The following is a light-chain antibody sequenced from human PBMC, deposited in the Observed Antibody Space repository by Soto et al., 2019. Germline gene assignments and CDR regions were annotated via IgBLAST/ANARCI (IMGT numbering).Light chain of an antibody. J-gene: IGKJ1*01. CDR3: QQYGSSPWT. Sequence: EIVLTQSPGTLSLSPGERATLSCRASQSVNSNYLAWYQQKPGQAPRLLIYGAYYRATGIPDRFSGSGSATDFSLTISRLEPEDFAMYYCQQYGSSPWTFGQGTKVDIK. CDR2: GAY. CDR1: QSVNSNY. V-gene: IGKV3-20*01.